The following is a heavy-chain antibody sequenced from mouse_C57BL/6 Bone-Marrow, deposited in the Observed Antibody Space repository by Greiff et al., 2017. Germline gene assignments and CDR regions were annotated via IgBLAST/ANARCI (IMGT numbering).Heavy chain of an antibody. Sequence: QVQLQQSGAELVRPGTSVKMSCKASGYTFTNYWIGWAKQRPGHGLEWIGDSYPGGGYTNYNEKFKGKATLTADKSSSTAYMQFSSLTSEDSAIYYCAREGGDGYFQFAYWGQGTLVTVSA. CDR2: SYPGGGYT. V-gene: IGHV1-63*01. J-gene: IGHJ3*01. CDR1: GYTFTNYW. CDR3: AREGGDGYFQFAY. D-gene: IGHD2-3*01.